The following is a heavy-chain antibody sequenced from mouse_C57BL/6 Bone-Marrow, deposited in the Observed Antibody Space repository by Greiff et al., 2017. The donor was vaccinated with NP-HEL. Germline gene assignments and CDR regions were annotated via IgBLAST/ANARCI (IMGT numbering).Heavy chain of an antibody. CDR2: ISNLAYSI. V-gene: IGHV5-15*01. CDR1: GFTFSDYG. CDR3: ARHAVYAMDY. J-gene: IGHJ4*01. Sequence: EVQLVESGGGLVQPGGSLKLSCAASGFTFSDYGMAWVRQAPRKGPEWVAFISNLAYSIYYADTVTGRFTISRENAKNTLYLEMSSLRSEDTAMYYCARHAVYAMDYWGQGTSVTVSS.